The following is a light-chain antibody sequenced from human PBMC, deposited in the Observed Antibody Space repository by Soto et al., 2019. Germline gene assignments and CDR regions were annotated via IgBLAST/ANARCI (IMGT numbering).Light chain of an antibody. CDR1: QSISNW. CDR2: DAS. V-gene: IGKV1-5*01. J-gene: IGKJ2*01. CDR3: QQYNTYPMYT. Sequence: DVQMTESPSTLSASVGDRVTITCRASQSISNWLAWYQQKPGKAPKLLIYDASSLESGVPSRFSGSGSGTELTLTISSLQPDDFATYYCQQYNTYPMYTFGQGTKLEIK.